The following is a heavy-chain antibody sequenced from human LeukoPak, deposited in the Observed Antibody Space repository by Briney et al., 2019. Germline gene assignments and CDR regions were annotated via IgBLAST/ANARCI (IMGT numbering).Heavy chain of an antibody. V-gene: IGHV4-39*07. CDR2: IFYSGST. J-gene: IGHJ4*02. D-gene: IGHD2-2*03. CDR3: ARGGLDDYVFY. CDR1: GDSITTTNYY. Sequence: SETLSLTCTVSGDSITTTNYYWGWIRQPPGKGLEWIGNIFYSGSTYYNPSLKSRVTISVDTSKNQFSLKLSSVTAADTAVYYCARGGLDDYVFYWGQGTLVTVSS.